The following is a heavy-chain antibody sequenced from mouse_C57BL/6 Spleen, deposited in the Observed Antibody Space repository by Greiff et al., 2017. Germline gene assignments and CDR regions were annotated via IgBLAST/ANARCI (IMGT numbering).Heavy chain of an antibody. V-gene: IGHV5-9-1*02. CDR1: GFTFSSYA. CDR2: ISSGGDYI. CDR3: TRVFATTVVPYFDV. Sequence: EVQRVESGEGLVKPGGSLKLSCAASGFTFSSYAMSWVRQTPEKRLEWVAYISSGGDYIYYADTVKGRFTISRDNARNTLYLQMSSLKSEDTAMYYCTRVFATTVVPYFDVWGTGTTVTVSS. J-gene: IGHJ1*03. D-gene: IGHD1-1*01.